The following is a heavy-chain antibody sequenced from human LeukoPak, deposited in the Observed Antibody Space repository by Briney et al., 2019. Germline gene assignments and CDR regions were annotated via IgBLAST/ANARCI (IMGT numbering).Heavy chain of an antibody. V-gene: IGHV3-53*01. CDR2: IYSGGST. CDR1: GFTVSSNY. J-gene: IGHJ4*02. Sequence: GGSLRLSCAASGFTVSSNYMSWVRQAPGKGLEWVSVIYSGGSTYYADSVKGRFTISRDNSKNTLYLQMNSLRAEDTAVYYCARGYDSSSFDYWGQGTLVTVSS. D-gene: IGHD6-13*01. CDR3: ARGYDSSSFDY.